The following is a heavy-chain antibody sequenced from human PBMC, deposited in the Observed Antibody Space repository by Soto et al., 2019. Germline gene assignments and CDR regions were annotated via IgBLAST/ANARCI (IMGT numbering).Heavy chain of an antibody. CDR2: ISGSGDST. V-gene: IGHV3-23*01. CDR1: GFAFSRYA. J-gene: IGHJ4*02. D-gene: IGHD7-27*01. CDR3: AKELGIDDY. Sequence: LLLESGGGLVQPGGSLRLSCAAFGFAFSRYAMSWVRQAPGKGLEWVSSISGSGDSTYYADSVKGRFTISRDNSKNTLYLQMNRLRAEDTAVYYCAKELGIDDYWGQGTLVTVSS.